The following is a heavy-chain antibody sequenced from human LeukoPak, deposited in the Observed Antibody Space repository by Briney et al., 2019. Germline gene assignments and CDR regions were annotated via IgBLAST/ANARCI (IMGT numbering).Heavy chain of an antibody. J-gene: IGHJ6*03. CDR3: ARIITIFGVVTRAFYYMDV. V-gene: IGHV3-11*04. Sequence: PGGSLRLSCAASGFTFSDYYMSWIRQAPGKGLEWVSYISSSGSTMYYADSVKGRFTISRDNAKNSLYLQMNSLRAEDTAVYYCARIITIFGVVTRAFYYMDVWGKGTTVTVSS. CDR2: ISSSGSTM. D-gene: IGHD3-3*01. CDR1: GFTFSDYY.